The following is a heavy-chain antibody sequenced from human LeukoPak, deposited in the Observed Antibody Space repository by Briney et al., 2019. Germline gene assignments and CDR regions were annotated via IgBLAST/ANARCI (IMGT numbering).Heavy chain of an antibody. D-gene: IGHD1-26*01. J-gene: IGHJ4*02. CDR1: GFTFSTYA. V-gene: IGHV3-66*01. Sequence: GGSLRLSCAASGFTFSTYAMTWVRQAPGKGLEWVSVIYSGGSTYYADSVKGRFTISRDNSKNTLYLQMNSLRAEDTAVYYCARDHTGNYYFDYWGQGTLVTVSS. CDR3: ARDHTGNYYFDY. CDR2: IYSGGST.